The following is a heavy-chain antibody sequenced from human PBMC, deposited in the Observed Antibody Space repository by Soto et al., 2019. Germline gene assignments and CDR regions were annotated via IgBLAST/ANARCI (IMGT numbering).Heavy chain of an antibody. J-gene: IGHJ4*02. CDR1: GFTFSSYA. V-gene: IGHV3-30-3*01. CDR2: ISYDGSNK. Sequence: PGGSLRLSCAASGFTFSSYAMHWVRQAPGKGLEWVAVISYDGSNKYYADSVKGRFTISRDNSKNTLYLQMNSLRAEDTAVYYCARGHHPGYSYGQPFDYWGQGTLVTVPS. D-gene: IGHD5-18*01. CDR3: ARGHHPGYSYGQPFDY.